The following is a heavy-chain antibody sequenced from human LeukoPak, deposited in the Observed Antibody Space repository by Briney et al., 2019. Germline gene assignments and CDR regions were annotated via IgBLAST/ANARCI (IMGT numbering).Heavy chain of an antibody. CDR2: ISGRDGST. V-gene: IGHV3-23*01. CDR1: GFTVTNYA. CDR3: AKWGDYDILTGYYDPDY. D-gene: IGHD3-9*01. J-gene: IGHJ4*02. Sequence: GGSLRLSCAASGFTVTNYAMYWVRQAPGKGPEWVSAISGRDGSTYYADSVKGRFTISRDTSKNTLFLQMNSLRAEDTAVYYCAKWGDYDILTGYYDPDYWGQGTLVTVSS.